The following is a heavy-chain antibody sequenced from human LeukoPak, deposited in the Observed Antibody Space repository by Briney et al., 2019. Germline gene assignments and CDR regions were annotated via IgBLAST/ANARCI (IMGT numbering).Heavy chain of an antibody. D-gene: IGHD1-26*01. Sequence: PSGGSLRLSCAASGFTFSSYAMSWVRQAPGKGLEWVSAISGSGGSTYYADSVKGRFTISRDNSKNTLYLQMNSLRAEDTAVYYCAKGKGGATFGYYYGMDVWGQGTTVTVSS. CDR1: GFTFSSYA. CDR3: AKGKGGATFGYYYGMDV. CDR2: ISGSGGST. J-gene: IGHJ6*02. V-gene: IGHV3-23*01.